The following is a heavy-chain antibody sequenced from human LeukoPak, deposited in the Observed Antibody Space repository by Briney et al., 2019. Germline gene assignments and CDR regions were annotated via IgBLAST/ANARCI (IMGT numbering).Heavy chain of an antibody. CDR2: ISSSGSTI. D-gene: IGHD3-10*01. CDR3: ARDLAPRGGLWFGELPNAFDI. J-gene: IGHJ3*02. Sequence: AGGSLRLSCAASGLTFSSYEMNWVRQAPGKGLEWVSYISSSGSTIYYADSVKGRFTISRDNAKNSLYLHMNSLRAEDTAVYYCARDLAPRGGLWFGELPNAFDIWGQGTLVTVSS. V-gene: IGHV3-48*03. CDR1: GLTFSSYE.